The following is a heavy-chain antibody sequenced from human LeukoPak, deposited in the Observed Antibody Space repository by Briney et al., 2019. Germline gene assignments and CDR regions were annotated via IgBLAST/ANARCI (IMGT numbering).Heavy chain of an antibody. CDR1: GGSISSYY. Sequence: SETLSLTCTVSGGSISSYYWSWIRQPPGKGLEWIGYIYYSGSTNYNPSLKSRVTISVDTSKNQFSLKLSPVTAADTAVYYCASQYYDILTPNYYGMDVWGQGTTVTVSS. J-gene: IGHJ6*02. CDR2: IYYSGST. CDR3: ASQYYDILTPNYYGMDV. V-gene: IGHV4-59*01. D-gene: IGHD3-9*01.